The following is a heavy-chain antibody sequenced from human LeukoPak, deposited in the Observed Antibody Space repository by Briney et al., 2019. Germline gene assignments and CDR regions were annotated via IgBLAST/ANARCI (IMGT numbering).Heavy chain of an antibody. D-gene: IGHD1-7*01. J-gene: IGHJ3*02. CDR2: ISAYNGNT. V-gene: IGHV1-18*01. CDR3: ARDWNYAYDI. Sequence: ASVKVSCKASGYTFTSYGISWVRQAPGQGLEWVGWISAYNGNTQYAQEFQGRVTMTTDTSTSTAYMDLRSLRSDDTAVYYCARDWNYAYDIWGQGTMVTVSS. CDR1: GYTFTSYG.